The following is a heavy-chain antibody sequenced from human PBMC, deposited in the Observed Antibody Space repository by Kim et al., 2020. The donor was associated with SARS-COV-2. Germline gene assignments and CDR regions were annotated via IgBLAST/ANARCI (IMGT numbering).Heavy chain of an antibody. V-gene: IGHV3-21*01. J-gene: IGHJ5*02. CDR3: EREGRSSLSFDP. Sequence: YYDGSVKGRFTTSRDNAKNSLYLRVHSLRAEDTAVYYCEREGRSSLSFDPWGQGTLVTVSS. D-gene: IGHD6-13*01.